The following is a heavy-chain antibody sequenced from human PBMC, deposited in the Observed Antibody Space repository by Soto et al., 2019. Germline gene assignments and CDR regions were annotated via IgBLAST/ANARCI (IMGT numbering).Heavy chain of an antibody. V-gene: IGHV1-69*15. CDR2: IIPVFRTS. CDR1: XVTFSSYA. J-gene: IGHJ5*02. D-gene: IGHD3-16*01. Sequence: LVQSGAELKKPGSSVKVSXXXXXVTFSSYAFTXXXXXXXXXXXWTGNIIPVFRTSNSAQGIQGRLTISADESTNTIYMELSSLTSDDTAVDYCAKDGSWDGGGGDPWGQGTLVIVSS. CDR3: AKDGSWDGGGGDP.